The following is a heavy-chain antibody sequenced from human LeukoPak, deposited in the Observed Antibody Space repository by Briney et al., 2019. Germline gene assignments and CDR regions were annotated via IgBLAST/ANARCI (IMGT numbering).Heavy chain of an antibody. J-gene: IGHJ4*02. CDR1: GYTFTGYY. CDR2: SNPNSGGT. V-gene: IGHV1-2*02. D-gene: IGHD2-2*01. Sequence: ASVKVSCKASGYTFTGYYMHLVRQAPGQGLEWMGWSNPNSGGTNYAQKFQGRVTMTRDTSISTAYMELSRLRSDDTAVYYCARESGYCSSTSCPLDCWGQGTLVTVSS. CDR3: ARESGYCSSTSCPLDC.